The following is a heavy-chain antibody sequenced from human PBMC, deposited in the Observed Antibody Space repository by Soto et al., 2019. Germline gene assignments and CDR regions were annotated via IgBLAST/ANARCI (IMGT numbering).Heavy chain of an antibody. CDR2: IYYSGST. CDR1: GGSISSYY. V-gene: IGHV4-59*12. J-gene: IGHJ5*02. D-gene: IGHD3-3*01. Sequence: SETLSLTCTVSGGSISSYYWSWIRQPPGKGLEWIGYIYYSGSTNYNPSLKSRVTISVDTSKNQFSLKLSSVTAADTAVYYCARGRQYYDFWSGYYLGPQYNWFDPWGQGTLVTVSS. CDR3: ARGRQYYDFWSGYYLGPQYNWFDP.